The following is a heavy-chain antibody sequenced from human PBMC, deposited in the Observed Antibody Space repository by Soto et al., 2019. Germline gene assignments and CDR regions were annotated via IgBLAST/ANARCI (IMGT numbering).Heavy chain of an antibody. J-gene: IGHJ4*02. CDR3: AGSKNRGESIDY. CDR1: GVSIRSYF. Sequence: SETLSLTCSVSGVSIRSYFWSWIRQPPGKGLEWIGYTYYTADTKYSPSFESRATISADPSKKQFSLSLSPVSAADTALYFCAGSKNRGESIDYWGQGALVTVSS. V-gene: IGHV4-59*01. D-gene: IGHD3-10*01. CDR2: TYYTADT.